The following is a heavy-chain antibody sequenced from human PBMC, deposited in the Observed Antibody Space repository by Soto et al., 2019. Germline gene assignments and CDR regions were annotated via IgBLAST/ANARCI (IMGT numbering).Heavy chain of an antibody. D-gene: IGHD3-16*02. CDR1: GGTFSSYA. CDR2: IIPIFGTA. V-gene: IGHV1-69*13. Sequence: RASVKVSCKASGGTFSSYAISWVRQAPGQGLEWMGGIIPIFGTANYAQKFQGRVTITADESTSTAYMELSSLRSEDTAVYYCARATYDYVWGSYRYNWFATWGQGTLVTV. CDR3: ARATYDYVWGSYRYNWFAT. J-gene: IGHJ5*02.